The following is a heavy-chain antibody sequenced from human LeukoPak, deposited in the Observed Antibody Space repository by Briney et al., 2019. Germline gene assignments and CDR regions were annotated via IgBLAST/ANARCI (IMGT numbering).Heavy chain of an antibody. V-gene: IGHV3-74*01. CDR3: ARDVAKWGRWPDY. CDR2: VSSDGSRT. J-gene: IGHJ4*02. Sequence: HPGGSLRLSCAASGVSFSTTWMHWVRQAPGKGLMWLSHVSSDGSRTYADSVKGRFTVSRDNANNTLYLQMNSLRADDTAVYFCARDVAKWGRWPDYWGQGTLVTVSS. D-gene: IGHD7-27*01. CDR1: GVSFSTTW.